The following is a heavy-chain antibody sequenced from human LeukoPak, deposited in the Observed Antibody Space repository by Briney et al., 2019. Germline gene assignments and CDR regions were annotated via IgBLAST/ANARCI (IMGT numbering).Heavy chain of an antibody. Sequence: GGSLSLSCAASGFTFNTFKMNWVRQAAGKGLEWVSSITSGGDYIYYADSVKGRFTTSRDNAKNSLSLQLNSLRVEDTAVYYCARGHYDVLAASYKWTPDYWGQGTLVTVSS. J-gene: IGHJ4*01. CDR3: ARGHYDVLAASYKWTPDY. V-gene: IGHV3-21*01. CDR1: GFTFNTFK. CDR2: ITSGGDYI. D-gene: IGHD3-9*01.